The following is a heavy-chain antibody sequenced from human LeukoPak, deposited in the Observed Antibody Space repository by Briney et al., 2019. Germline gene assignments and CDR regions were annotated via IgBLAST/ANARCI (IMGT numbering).Heavy chain of an antibody. CDR3: ARAGFVVVPAAIYWFDP. Sequence: ASVKVSCKASGYTFTIYAMHWVRQAPGQRLEWMGWINAGNGNTKYSQKFQGRVTITRDTSASTAYMELSSLRSEDTAVYYCARAGFVVVPAAIYWFDPWGQGTLVTVSS. J-gene: IGHJ5*02. CDR2: INAGNGNT. CDR1: GYTFTIYA. D-gene: IGHD2-2*01. V-gene: IGHV1-3*01.